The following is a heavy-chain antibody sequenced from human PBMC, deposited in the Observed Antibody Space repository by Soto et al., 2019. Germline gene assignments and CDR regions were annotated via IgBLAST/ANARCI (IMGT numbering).Heavy chain of an antibody. CDR3: ARDYYGMDV. CDR2: TYQSGSA. J-gene: IGHJ6*02. CDR1: GGSISSGGYS. V-gene: IGHV4-30-2*06. Sequence: SETLSLTCTVSGGSISSGGYSWTWIRQSPGKGLEWIGYTYQSGSAYYNPSLKSRVTISVDRSKNQFSLNLTSVTAADTAVYYCARDYYGMDVWGQGTTVTVS.